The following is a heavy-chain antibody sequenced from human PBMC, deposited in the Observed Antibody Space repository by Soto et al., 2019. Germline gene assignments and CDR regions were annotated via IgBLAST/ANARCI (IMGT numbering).Heavy chain of an antibody. D-gene: IGHD4-4*01. CDR2: IRNKANSYAT. V-gene: IGHV3-73*01. CDR1: GFTFSDSA. CDR3: TPYSNYVDY. J-gene: IGHJ4*02. Sequence: EVQLVESGGGLVQPGGSLKLSCAASGFTFSDSAMHWVRQASGKGLAWVGRIRNKANSYATAYAASVKGRFTISRDDSKNTAYLQMNSLKTEDTAVYYCTPYSNYVDYWGQGTLVTVSS.